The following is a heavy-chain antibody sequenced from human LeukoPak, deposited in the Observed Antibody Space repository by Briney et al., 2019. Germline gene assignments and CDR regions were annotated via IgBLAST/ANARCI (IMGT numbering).Heavy chain of an antibody. D-gene: IGHD3-10*01. CDR1: GYSISSGYY. V-gene: IGHV4-38-2*01. J-gene: IGHJ3*02. Sequence: KPSETLSLTCAVSGYSISSGYYWGWIRQPPGKGLEWIGSIYHSGSTYYNPSLKSRVTISVDTSKNQFSLKLSSVTAADTAVYYCARLLVRKKPRPYGSGSENAFDIWGQGTMVTVSS. CDR3: ARLLVRKKPRPYGSGSENAFDI. CDR2: IYHSGST.